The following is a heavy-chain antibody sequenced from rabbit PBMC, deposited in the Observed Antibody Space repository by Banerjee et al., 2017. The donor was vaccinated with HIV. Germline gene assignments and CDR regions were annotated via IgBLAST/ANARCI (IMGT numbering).Heavy chain of an antibody. D-gene: IGHD1-1*01. V-gene: IGHV1S45*01. Sequence: QDQLEESGGGLVKPGGTLTLTCTISGFSFTSAYYISWVRQAPGKGLEWIGAIYGGDDTNTYFANWAKGRFTISRASSTTVTLQMTSLTAADTATYFCARGASSSDWSLALWGQGTLVTDS. CDR2: IYGGDDTNT. CDR1: GFSFTSAYY. CDR3: ARGASSSDWSLAL. J-gene: IGHJ3*01.